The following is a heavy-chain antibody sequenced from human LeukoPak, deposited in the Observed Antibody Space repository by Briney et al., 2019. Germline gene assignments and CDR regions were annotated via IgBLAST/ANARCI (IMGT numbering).Heavy chain of an antibody. D-gene: IGHD2-2*01. Sequence: ASVKVSCKASGGTVRRFAINWVRQAPGQGLEWMGEIIPIFGTASYAQKFQGRVTITADESTGTAYMELSSLRSEDTAVYYCARVVTPRYCTSTSCYWKGWFDPWGQGTLVTVSS. J-gene: IGHJ5*02. CDR1: GGTVRRFA. CDR2: IIPIFGTA. CDR3: ARVVTPRYCTSTSCYWKGWFDP. V-gene: IGHV1-69*13.